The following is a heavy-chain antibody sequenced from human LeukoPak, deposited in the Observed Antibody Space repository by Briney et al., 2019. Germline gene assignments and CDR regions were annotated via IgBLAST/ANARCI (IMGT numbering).Heavy chain of an antibody. CDR3: AKETPPYSSGWYLYYYYYYMDV. V-gene: IGHV3-30*02. D-gene: IGHD6-19*01. Sequence: PGGSLRLSCAASGFTFSSYGMRWVRQAPGKGLEWVAFIRYDGSTKYNAAPVKGRFTISRDNSKNTLYLQMNSLRAEDTAVYYCAKETPPYSSGWYLYYYYYYMDVWGKGTTVTVSS. CDR2: IRYDGSTK. CDR1: GFTFSSYG. J-gene: IGHJ6*03.